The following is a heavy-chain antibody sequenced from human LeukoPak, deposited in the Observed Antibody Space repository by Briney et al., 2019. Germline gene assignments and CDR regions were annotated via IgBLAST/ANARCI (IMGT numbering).Heavy chain of an antibody. D-gene: IGHD2-2*01. V-gene: IGHV3-33*01. CDR3: ARRYCSSTSCYFSNWFNP. Sequence: GGSLRLSCAASGFIFSSYGMHWVRQAPGKGLEWVAVIWYDGSNKYYADSVKGRFTISRDDSKNTLYLQMNSLRAEDTAVYYCARRYCSSTSCYFSNWFNPWGQGTLVTVSS. CDR2: IWYDGSNK. CDR1: GFIFSSYG. J-gene: IGHJ5*02.